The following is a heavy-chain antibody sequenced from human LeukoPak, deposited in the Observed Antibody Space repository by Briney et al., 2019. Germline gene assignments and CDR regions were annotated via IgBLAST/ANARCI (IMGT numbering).Heavy chain of an antibody. CDR3: ARGNPPMTTVTHNWFDP. CDR2: INHSGST. CDR1: GGSFSGYY. V-gene: IGHV4-34*01. D-gene: IGHD4-4*01. J-gene: IGHJ5*02. Sequence: SETLSLTCAVYGGSFSGYYWSWIRQPPGKGLEWIGEINHSGSTNYNPSLKSRVTISVDTSKNQFSLKLSSVTAADTAVYYCARGNPPMTTVTHNWFDPWGQGTLVTVSS.